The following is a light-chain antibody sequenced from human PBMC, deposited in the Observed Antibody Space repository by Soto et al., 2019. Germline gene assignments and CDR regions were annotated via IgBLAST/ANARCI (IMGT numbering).Light chain of an antibody. V-gene: IGLV2-14*01. J-gene: IGLJ1*01. CDR3: SSYTTISTDV. CDR2: DVR. Sequence: QSALTQPASVSGSPGQAITISCTGTSSDVGGYNYVSWYQQHPGKDPKLMIYDVRNRPSGVSNRFSVSKSVTTASLTISGLQAEDEADYYCSSYTTISTDVFGTGTKLTVL. CDR1: SSDVGGYNY.